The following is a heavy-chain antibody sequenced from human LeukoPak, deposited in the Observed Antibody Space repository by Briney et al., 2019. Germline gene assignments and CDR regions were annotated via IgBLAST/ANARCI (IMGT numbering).Heavy chain of an antibody. D-gene: IGHD3-22*01. CDR3: TTGLNYYDSSGYYSAFDY. CDR1: GFTFSSYA. CDR2: IKSKTDGGTT. V-gene: IGHV3-15*01. J-gene: IGHJ4*02. Sequence: GGSLRLSCAASGFTFSSYAMSWVRQAPGKGLEWVGRIKSKTDGGTTDYAAPVKGRFTISRDDSKNTLYLQMNSLKTEDTAVYYCTTGLNYYDSSGYYSAFDYWGQGTLVTVSS.